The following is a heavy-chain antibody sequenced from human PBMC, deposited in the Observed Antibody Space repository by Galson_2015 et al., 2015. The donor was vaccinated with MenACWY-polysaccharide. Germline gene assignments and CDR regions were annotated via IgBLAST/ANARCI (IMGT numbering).Heavy chain of an antibody. CDR3: AASKGFVWGSLPLPDF. V-gene: IGHV4-59*01. Sequence: ETLSLTCSVSGASINSYYWSWIRQSPGKGLEWIAFIFHTGRTNHNPSLTGRVTISIDTSKNQFSLRLTSVTAADTAVYYCAASKGFVWGSLPLPDFWGRGTLVTVSP. J-gene: IGHJ4*02. CDR2: IFHTGRT. D-gene: IGHD3-16*01. CDR1: GASINSYY.